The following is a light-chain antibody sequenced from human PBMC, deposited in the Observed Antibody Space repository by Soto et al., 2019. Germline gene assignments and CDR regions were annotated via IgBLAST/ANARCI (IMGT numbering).Light chain of an antibody. CDR1: QRLASNY. CDR3: QQYGTSPRT. Sequence: EIELTQSPGTLSLSPGERATLSCRASQRLASNYLAWYQQRPGQAPRLLLYGVSSRATGIPDRFSGSGSGTDFTLAISRLEPEDFAVYICQQYGTSPRTFGQGTRLEI. J-gene: IGKJ5*01. V-gene: IGKV3-20*01. CDR2: GVS.